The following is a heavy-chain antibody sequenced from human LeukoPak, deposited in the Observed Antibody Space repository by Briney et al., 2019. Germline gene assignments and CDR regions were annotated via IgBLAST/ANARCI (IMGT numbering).Heavy chain of an antibody. CDR3: AKDPTDYGDYDWYFDL. Sequence: GGSLRLSCAASGFTFSSYAMSWVRQAPGKGLDWVSAISGSGGSTYYADSVKGRFTISRDNSKNTLYLQMNSLRAEDTAVYYCAKDPTDYGDYDWYFDLWGRGTLVTVSS. D-gene: IGHD4-17*01. J-gene: IGHJ2*01. CDR2: ISGSGGST. V-gene: IGHV3-23*01. CDR1: GFTFSSYA.